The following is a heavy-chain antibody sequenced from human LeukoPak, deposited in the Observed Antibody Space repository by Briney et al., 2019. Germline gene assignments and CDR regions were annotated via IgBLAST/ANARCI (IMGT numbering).Heavy chain of an antibody. CDR3: AASGSYLDYYYYMDV. D-gene: IGHD1-26*01. Sequence: PGGSLRLSCAASGVSFSSYGLHWVRQAPGKGLEWVTFIRHDGSNAYYADSVKGRFTISRDNSKNTLYLQMNGLRAEDTAVYYCAASGSYLDYYYYMDVWGKGTTVTVPS. CDR2: IRHDGSNA. CDR1: GVSFSSYG. V-gene: IGHV3-30*02. J-gene: IGHJ6*03.